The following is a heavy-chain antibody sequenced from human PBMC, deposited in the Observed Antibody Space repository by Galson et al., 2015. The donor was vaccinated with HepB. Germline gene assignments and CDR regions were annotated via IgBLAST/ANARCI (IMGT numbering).Heavy chain of an antibody. V-gene: IGHV1-24*01. J-gene: IGHJ4*02. CDR2: FDPEDGET. D-gene: IGHD3-10*01. CDR1: GSTLTELS. CDR3: ATVRRRFGELSG. Sequence: SVKVSCKVSGSTLTELSMHWVRQAPGKGLEWMGGFDPEDGETIYAQKFQGRVTMTEDTSTDTAYMELSSLRSEDTAVYYCATVRRRFGELSGWGQGTLVTVSS.